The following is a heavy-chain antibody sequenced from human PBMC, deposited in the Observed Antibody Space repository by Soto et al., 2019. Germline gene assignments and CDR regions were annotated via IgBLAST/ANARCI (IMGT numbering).Heavy chain of an antibody. Sequence: PSETLSLTCTVSGGSISSGGYYWSWIRQHPGKGLEWIGYIYYSGSTYYNPSLKSRVTVSVDTSKNQFSLKLSSVTAADTAVYYCARDKEYWSSTSCLGTYGMDVWGQGTTVTVSS. CDR1: GGSISSGGYY. D-gene: IGHD2-2*01. CDR3: ARDKEYWSSTSCLGTYGMDV. CDR2: IYYSGST. J-gene: IGHJ6*02. V-gene: IGHV4-31*03.